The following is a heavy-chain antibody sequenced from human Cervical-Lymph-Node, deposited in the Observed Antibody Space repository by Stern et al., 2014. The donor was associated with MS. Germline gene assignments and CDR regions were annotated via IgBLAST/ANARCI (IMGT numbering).Heavy chain of an antibody. J-gene: IGHJ4*02. D-gene: IGHD1-7*01. CDR2: IYESGTT. CDR3: ASFGTGSTFDY. Sequence: QVQLQESGPGLVKPSETLSLTCTVSGASMSYHYWSWVRQPPGKGLEWIAYIYESGTTHYNPSLKSRVTLSLDTSKNQFSLKLRSVTAADTAVYYCASFGTGSTFDYWGQGTLVTVSS. V-gene: IGHV4-59*11. CDR1: GASMSYHY.